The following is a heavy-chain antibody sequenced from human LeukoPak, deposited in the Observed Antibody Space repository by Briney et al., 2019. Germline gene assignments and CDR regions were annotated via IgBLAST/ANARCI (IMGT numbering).Heavy chain of an antibody. CDR2: IYPGDSDT. CDR3: AYSSGYYVGMFDF. J-gene: IGHJ4*02. D-gene: IGHD6-19*01. V-gene: IGHV5-51*01. CDR1: GYRFPSYW. Sequence: GESLKISCKSSGYRFPSYWIGWVRQMPGKGLEWMGIIYPGDSDTRYSPSFQGQVTISVDKSISTAYLQWSSLKASDTAMYYCAYSSGYYVGMFDFWGRGTLVSVSS.